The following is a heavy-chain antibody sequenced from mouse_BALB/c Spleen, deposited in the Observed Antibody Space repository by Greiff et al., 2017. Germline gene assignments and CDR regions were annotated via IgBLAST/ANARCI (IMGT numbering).Heavy chain of an antibody. V-gene: IGHV1-80*01. CDR1: GYAFSSYW. Sequence: QVQLKESGAELVRPGSSVKISCKASGYAFSSYWMNWVKQRPGQGLEWIGQIYPGDGDTNYNGKFKGKATLTADKSSSTAYMQLSSLTSEDSAVYFCARWATVVATGYFDYWGQGTTLTVSS. J-gene: IGHJ2*01. CDR3: ARWATVVATGYFDY. D-gene: IGHD1-1*01. CDR2: IYPGDGDT.